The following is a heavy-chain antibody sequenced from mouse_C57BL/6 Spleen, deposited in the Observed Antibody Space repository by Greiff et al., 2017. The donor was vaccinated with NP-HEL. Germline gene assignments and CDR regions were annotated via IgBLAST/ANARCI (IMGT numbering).Heavy chain of an antibody. CDR1: GFNIKDYY. V-gene: IGHV14-2*01. J-gene: IGHJ2*01. CDR2: IDPEDGET. D-gene: IGHD1-1*01. CDR3: ASEDITPAPFHY. Sequence: EVQRVESGAELVKPGASVKLSCTASGFNIKDYYMHWVKQRTEQGLEWIGRIDPEDGETKYAPKFQGKATITADTSSNTAYLQLSSLTSEDTAVYYCASEDITPAPFHYWGQGTTLTVSS.